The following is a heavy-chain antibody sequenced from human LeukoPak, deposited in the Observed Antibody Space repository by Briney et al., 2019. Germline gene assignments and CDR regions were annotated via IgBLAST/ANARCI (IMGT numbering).Heavy chain of an antibody. J-gene: IGHJ4*02. Sequence: SETLSLTCAVYGESFSGYYWSWIRQPPGKGLEWIGEINQSGTTNYNPSLESRVAMSVDPSKNQFSLNLTSVTAADTAVYCCSRRPRNSGSDDGPPGLDYWGQGTLVTVSS. CDR1: GESFSGYY. V-gene: IGHV4-34*01. CDR2: INQSGTT. D-gene: IGHD1-26*01. CDR3: SRRPRNSGSDDGPPGLDY.